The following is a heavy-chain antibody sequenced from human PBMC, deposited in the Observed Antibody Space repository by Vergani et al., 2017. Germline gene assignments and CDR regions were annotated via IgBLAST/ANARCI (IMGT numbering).Heavy chain of an antibody. Sequence: QLQLQESGPGLVKPSETLSLTCTVSGGSISSSSYYWGWIRQPPGKGLEWIGSIYYSGSTDYNPSLKSRVAMSVDTSKNQFSLKMTSVTAADTAVYYCARGSGVSTWNWFDPWGQGTLVTVSS. J-gene: IGHJ5*02. V-gene: IGHV4-39*07. CDR1: GGSISSSSYY. CDR2: IYYSGST. CDR3: ARGSGVSTWNWFDP. D-gene: IGHD6-13*01.